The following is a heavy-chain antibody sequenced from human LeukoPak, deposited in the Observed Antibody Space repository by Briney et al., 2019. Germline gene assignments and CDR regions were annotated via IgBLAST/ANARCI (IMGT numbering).Heavy chain of an antibody. V-gene: IGHV4-34*01. Sequence: SETLSLTCAVYGGSFSGYYWSWIRQPPGKGLEWIGEINHSGSTNYNPSLKSRVTISVDTSKNQFSLKLSSVTAADTAVYYCARGHSYGPPAGYWGQGTLVTVSS. CDR3: ARGHSYGPPAGY. D-gene: IGHD5-18*01. J-gene: IGHJ4*02. CDR1: GGSFSGYY. CDR2: INHSGST.